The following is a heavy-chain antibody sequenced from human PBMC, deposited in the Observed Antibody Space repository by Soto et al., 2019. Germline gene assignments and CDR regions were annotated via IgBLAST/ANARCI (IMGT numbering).Heavy chain of an antibody. CDR3: ARDFPAKYYYGSGSYYNLRTYWFDP. D-gene: IGHD3-10*01. CDR1: GGSISSDDYY. CDR2: IDYSGST. V-gene: IGHV4-30-4*01. J-gene: IGHJ5*02. Sequence: QVQLQESGPGLVKPSQTLSLTCTVSGGSISSDDYYWSWIRQPPGKDLEWIGYIDYSGSTYYKPSLKSRVTISVDTSKNQFSLKLSSVTAADTAVYYCARDFPAKYYYGSGSYYNLRTYWFDPWGQGTLVTVSS.